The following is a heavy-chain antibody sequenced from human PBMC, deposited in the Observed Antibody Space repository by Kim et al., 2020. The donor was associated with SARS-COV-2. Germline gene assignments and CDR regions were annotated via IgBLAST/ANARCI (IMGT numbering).Heavy chain of an antibody. V-gene: IGHV1-69*13. J-gene: IGHJ6*02. CDR1: GGTFSSYA. CDR3: ARVVLEDYYGSGSYGMDV. D-gene: IGHD3-10*01. Sequence: SVKVSCTASGGTFSSYAISWARQAPGQGLEWMGGIIPIFGTANYAQKFQGRVTITADESTSTAYMELSSLRAEDTAVYYCARVVLEDYYGSGSYGMDVWGQGTAVTVSS. CDR2: IIPIFGTA.